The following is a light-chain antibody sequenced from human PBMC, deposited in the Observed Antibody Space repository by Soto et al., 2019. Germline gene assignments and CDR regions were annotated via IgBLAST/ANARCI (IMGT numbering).Light chain of an antibody. CDR1: QTISNY. V-gene: IGKV1-39*01. CDR2: GAS. Sequence: DIQMTQSPASLAASLGDRITISCRASQTISNYLNWYHQKPGEAPKILIYGASTLQSGVPSSVSGSVSRTEFALSISSLQHEDFGTYYCQQSYNVPFTFGPGTKEDVK. J-gene: IGKJ3*01. CDR3: QQSYNVPFT.